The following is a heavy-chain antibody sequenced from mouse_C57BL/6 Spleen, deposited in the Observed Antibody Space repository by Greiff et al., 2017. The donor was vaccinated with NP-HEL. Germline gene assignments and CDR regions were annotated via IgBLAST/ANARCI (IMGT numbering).Heavy chain of an antibody. J-gene: IGHJ4*01. D-gene: IGHD1-1*02. V-gene: IGHV7-3*01. CDR2: IRNKANGYTT. CDR1: GFTFTDYY. CDR3: ARWWLSPMDY. Sequence: EVKLVESGGGLVQPGGSLSLSCAASGFTFTDYYMSWVRQPPGKALEWLGFIRNKANGYTTEYSASVKGRFTISRDNSQSILYLQMNALRAEDSATYYCARWWLSPMDYWGQGTSVTVSS.